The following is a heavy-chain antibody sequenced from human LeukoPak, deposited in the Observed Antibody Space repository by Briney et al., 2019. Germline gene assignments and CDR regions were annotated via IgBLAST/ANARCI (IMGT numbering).Heavy chain of an antibody. CDR3: ARSNCGGDCGWFDP. CDR1: GGTFSSYA. D-gene: IGHD2-21*02. J-gene: IGHJ5*02. CDR2: IIPILGIA. Sequence: ASVKVSCKASGGTFSSYAISWVRQAPGQGLEWMGRIIPILGIANYAQKFQGRVTITADKSTSTAYMELSSLRSEDTAVYYCARSNCGGDCGWFDPWGQGTPVTVSS. V-gene: IGHV1-69*04.